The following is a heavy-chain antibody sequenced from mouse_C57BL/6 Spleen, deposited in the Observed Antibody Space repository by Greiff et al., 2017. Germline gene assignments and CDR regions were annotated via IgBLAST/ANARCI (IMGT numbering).Heavy chain of an antibody. CDR2: INYDGSST. V-gene: IGHV5-16*01. CDR1: GFTFSDYY. Sequence: EVQVVESEGGLVQPGSSMKLSCTASGFTFSDYYMAWVRQVPEKGLEWVANINYDGSSTYYLDSLKSRFIITRDNAKNILYLQMSSLTSEDTATYYCARDSRGVKGYYFDYRGQGTTLTVSS. CDR3: ARDSRGVKGYYFDY. J-gene: IGHJ2*01. D-gene: IGHD2-2*01.